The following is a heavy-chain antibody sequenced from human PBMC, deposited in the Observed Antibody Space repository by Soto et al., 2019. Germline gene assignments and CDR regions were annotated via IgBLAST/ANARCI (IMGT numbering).Heavy chain of an antibody. CDR1: GFTFSSYA. D-gene: IGHD3-16*01. CDR3: AKLRLGLYYFDY. V-gene: IGHV3-23*01. Sequence: GGSLRLSCAASGFTFSSYAMSWVRQALGKGLEWVSAISGSGGSTYYADSVKGRFTISRDNSKNTLYLQMNSLRAEDTAVYYCAKLRLGLYYFDYWGQGTLVTVSS. J-gene: IGHJ4*02. CDR2: ISGSGGST.